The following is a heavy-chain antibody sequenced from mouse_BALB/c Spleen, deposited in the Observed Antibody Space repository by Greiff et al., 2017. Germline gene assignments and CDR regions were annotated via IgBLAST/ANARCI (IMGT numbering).Heavy chain of an antibody. CDR2: ISSGGGNT. D-gene: IGHD1-1*01. Sequence: EVQGVESGGGLVKPGGSLKLSCAASGFTFSSYTMSWVRQTPEKRLEWVATISSGGGNTYYPDSVKGRFTISRDNAKNNLYLQMSSLRSEDTALYYCASTYYYAMDYWGQGTSVTVSS. V-gene: IGHV5-9*03. CDR1: GFTFSSYT. J-gene: IGHJ4*01. CDR3: ASTYYYAMDY.